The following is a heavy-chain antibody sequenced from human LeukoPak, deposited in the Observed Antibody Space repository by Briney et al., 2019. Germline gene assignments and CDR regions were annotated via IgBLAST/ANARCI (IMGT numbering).Heavy chain of an antibody. CDR3: ATSGLRWTLASDY. CDR1: GYTFTSYD. Sequence: ASVKVSCEASGYTFTSYDINWVRQATGQGLEWMGWMNPNSGNTGYAQKFQGRVTMTRNTSISTAYMELSSLRSEDTAVYYCATSGLRWTLASDYWGQGTLVTVSS. J-gene: IGHJ4*02. CDR2: MNPNSGNT. D-gene: IGHD4-23*01. V-gene: IGHV1-8*01.